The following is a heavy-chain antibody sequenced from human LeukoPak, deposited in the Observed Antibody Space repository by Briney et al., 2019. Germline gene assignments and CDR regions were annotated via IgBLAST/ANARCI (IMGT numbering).Heavy chain of an antibody. V-gene: IGHV5-51*01. D-gene: IGHD3-22*01. Sequence: GESLKISCKGSGYTFTTFWIGWVRQMPGKGLEWMGIIYPGDSDTRYSPSFQGQVTISADKSISTAYLQWSSLKASDTAMYYCARQIRDSSGYYYVYWGQGTLVTVSS. CDR2: IYPGDSDT. CDR3: ARQIRDSSGYYYVY. CDR1: GYTFTTFW. J-gene: IGHJ4*02.